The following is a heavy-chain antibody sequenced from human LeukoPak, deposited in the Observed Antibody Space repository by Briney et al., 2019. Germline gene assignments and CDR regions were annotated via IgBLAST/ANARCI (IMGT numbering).Heavy chain of an antibody. D-gene: IGHD3-9*01. Sequence: ASVKVSCKASGYTFTSYGINWVRQAPGQGLEWMGWISGYNGNTIYAENVQGRVTMTTDTSTSTAYIELGSLRSDDTAVFYCVRSSRFDWLLYFDSWGQGTLVTVSS. CDR3: VRSSRFDWLLYFDS. J-gene: IGHJ4*02. CDR2: ISGYNGNT. CDR1: GYTFTSYG. V-gene: IGHV1-18*01.